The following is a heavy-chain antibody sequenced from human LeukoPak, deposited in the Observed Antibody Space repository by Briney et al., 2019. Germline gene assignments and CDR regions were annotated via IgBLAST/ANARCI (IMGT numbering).Heavy chain of an antibody. J-gene: IGHJ4*02. CDR2: IKQDGSGK. CDR3: GRSYGDYADY. V-gene: IGHV3-7*03. D-gene: IGHD4-17*01. Sequence: GGSLRLSCAASGFTFSSYGMSWVRQAPGKGLEWVANIKQDGSGKYYVDSVKGRFTISRDNAKNSLYLQMNSLRAEDTAVYYCGRSYGDYADYWGQGTLVTVSS. CDR1: GFTFSSYG.